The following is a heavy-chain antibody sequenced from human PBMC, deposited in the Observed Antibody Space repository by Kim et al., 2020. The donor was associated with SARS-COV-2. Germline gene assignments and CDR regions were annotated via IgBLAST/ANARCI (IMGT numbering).Heavy chain of an antibody. D-gene: IGHD3-10*01. Sequence: DSMKGRFTNSRDNSKNTLYLQMNSLRAEDTAVYYCAREDYYGSGSGTMDVWGKGTTVTVSS. CDR3: AREDYYGSGSGTMDV. V-gene: IGHV3-30*07. J-gene: IGHJ6*03.